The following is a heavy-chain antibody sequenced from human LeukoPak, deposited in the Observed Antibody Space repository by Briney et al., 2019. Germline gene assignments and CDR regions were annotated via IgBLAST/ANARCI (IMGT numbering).Heavy chain of an antibody. J-gene: IGHJ4*02. Sequence: GGSLRLSCAASGFTFSSYGMSWVRQAPGKGLEWVSSISGGGGSTYYADSVKGRFTISRDNSKNTLYLQMDSLRAEDTAVYYCAKVGLRGVTSHPDYWGQGTLVTVSS. CDR1: GFTFSSYG. V-gene: IGHV3-23*01. D-gene: IGHD3-10*01. CDR2: ISGGGGST. CDR3: AKVGLRGVTSHPDY.